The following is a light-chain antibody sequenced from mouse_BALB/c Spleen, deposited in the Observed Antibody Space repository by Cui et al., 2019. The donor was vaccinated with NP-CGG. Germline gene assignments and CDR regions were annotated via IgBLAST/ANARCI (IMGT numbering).Light chain of an antibody. CDR3: ALWYSNHWV. J-gene: IGLJ1*01. CDR2: GTN. V-gene: IGLV1*01. CDR1: TGAVTTSNY. Sequence: QAVVTQASALTTSPGETVTLTCRSSTGAVTTSNYANWVQEKPDHLFTGLIGGTNNRVPGVPARFSGSLIGDKAALTITGAQTEDEAIYFCALWYSNHWVFGGGTILTVL.